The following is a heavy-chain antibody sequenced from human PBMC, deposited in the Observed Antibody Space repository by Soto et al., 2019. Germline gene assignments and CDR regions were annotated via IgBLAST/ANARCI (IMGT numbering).Heavy chain of an antibody. CDR3: ARWGTTGGFDL. Sequence: QVQLVESGGGVVQPGTSLRLSCAASGFRFKSFVMHWVRQAPGKGLEWVAFTSYDGNNKDYGDSVKGRFTVSRDNSQNTLHLQMDFLRPVDTALYYCARWGTTGGFDLWGQGTLVSVSS. CDR2: TSYDGNNK. V-gene: IGHV3-30*19. CDR1: GFRFKSFV. J-gene: IGHJ4*02. D-gene: IGHD3-16*01.